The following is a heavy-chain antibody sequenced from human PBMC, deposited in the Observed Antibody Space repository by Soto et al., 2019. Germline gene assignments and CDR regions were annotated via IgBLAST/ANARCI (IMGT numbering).Heavy chain of an antibody. J-gene: IGHJ3*02. CDR2: ISAYNGNT. CDR3: ARDSPLTSARAFDI. CDR1: GYTFTSYG. V-gene: IGHV1-18*01. Sequence: GASVKVSFKASGYTFTSYGISWLRQAPGQGLEWMGWISAYNGNTNYAQKLQGRVTMTTDTSTSTAYMELRSLRSDDTAVYYCARDSPLTSARAFDIWGQGTVVTVSS.